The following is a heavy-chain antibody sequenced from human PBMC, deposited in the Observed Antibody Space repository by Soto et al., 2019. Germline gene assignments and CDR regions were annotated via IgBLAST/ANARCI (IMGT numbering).Heavy chain of an antibody. V-gene: IGHV3-30*02. D-gene: IGHD3-10*01. CDR1: GFDFRGDL. Sequence: QVHLEEAGGGVVQPGGSLRLSCVASGFDFRGDLMHWVRQAPGKGLEWVAYVWYDGSNKMYAASVQGRFTISRDNSKNTLYLQMNSLSDDDTAVYYCVTGRWLQPLDHWGQGTLVTVSS. CDR2: VWYDGSNK. CDR3: VTGRWLQPLDH. J-gene: IGHJ4*02.